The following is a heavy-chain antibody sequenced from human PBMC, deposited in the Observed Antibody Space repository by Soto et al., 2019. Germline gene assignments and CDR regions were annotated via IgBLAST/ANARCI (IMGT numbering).Heavy chain of an antibody. CDR2: IYYSGST. CDR3: ARGARYCSGGSCYDDAFDI. J-gene: IGHJ3*02. V-gene: IGHV4-30-4*01. CDR1: GGSISSGDYY. Sequence: ASETLSLTCTVSGGSISSGDYYWSWIRQPPGKGLEWIGYIYYSGSTYYNPSLKSRVTISVDTSKNQFSLKLSSVTAADTAVYYCARGARYCSGGSCYDDAFDIWGQGTMVTVS. D-gene: IGHD2-15*01.